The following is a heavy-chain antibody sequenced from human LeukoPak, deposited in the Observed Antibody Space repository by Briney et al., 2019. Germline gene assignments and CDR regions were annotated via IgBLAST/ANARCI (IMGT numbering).Heavy chain of an antibody. CDR3: ARDRVTMVRGVIAYYYYGMDV. Sequence: ASMKVSCKASGYTFTGYYMHWVRQAPGEGVVWMGWINPNSGGTNYAQKFQGRVTMTRDTSISTAYMELSRLRSDDTAVYYCARDRVTMVRGVIAYYYYGMDVWGQGTTVTVSS. J-gene: IGHJ6*02. D-gene: IGHD3-10*01. CDR1: GYTFTGYY. V-gene: IGHV1-2*02. CDR2: INPNSGGT.